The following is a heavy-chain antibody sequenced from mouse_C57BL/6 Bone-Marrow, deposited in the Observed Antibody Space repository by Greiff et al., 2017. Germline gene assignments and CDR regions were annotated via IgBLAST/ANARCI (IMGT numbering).Heavy chain of an antibody. Sequence: EVQGVESGGDLVKPGGSLKLSCAASGFTFSSYGMSWVRQTPDKRLEWVATISSGGSYTYYPDSVKGRFTISRDNAKNTLYLQMSSLKSEDTAMYYCARHGYYDARDYWGQGTSVTVSS. CDR2: ISSGGSYT. D-gene: IGHD2-2*01. J-gene: IGHJ4*01. V-gene: IGHV5-6*01. CDR1: GFTFSSYG. CDR3: ARHGYYDARDY.